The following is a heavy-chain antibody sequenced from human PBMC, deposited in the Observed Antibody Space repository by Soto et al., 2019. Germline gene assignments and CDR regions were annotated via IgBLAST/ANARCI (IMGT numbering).Heavy chain of an antibody. Sequence: SETLSLTCTVSGGSSSSYYWRWIRQPPGKGLEWIGYINYSGSTNYNPSLKSRVTISVDTSKNRFSLNLSSVTAADTAVYYCTRDGDGRMTTNPYYYYGMDVWGPGITVTVSS. CDR1: GGSSSSYY. D-gene: IGHD2-21*02. CDR2: INYSGST. J-gene: IGHJ6*02. CDR3: TRDGDGRMTTNPYYYYGMDV. V-gene: IGHV4-59*01.